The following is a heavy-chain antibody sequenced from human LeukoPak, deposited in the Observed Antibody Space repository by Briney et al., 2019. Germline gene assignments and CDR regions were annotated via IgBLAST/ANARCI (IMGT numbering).Heavy chain of an antibody. V-gene: IGHV3-30*04. CDR1: GFTFSSYA. D-gene: IGHD1-26*01. CDR2: ISYDGSNK. Sequence: GRSLRLSCAASGFTFSSYAMHWVRQAPGKGLEWVAVISYDGSNKYYADSVKGRFTISRDNPKNTLDLQMNSLRAEDRAVYYCARVYRSGSYYGYYYYYGMDGWGQGTTVTVSS. CDR3: ARVYRSGSYYGYYYYYGMDG. J-gene: IGHJ6*02.